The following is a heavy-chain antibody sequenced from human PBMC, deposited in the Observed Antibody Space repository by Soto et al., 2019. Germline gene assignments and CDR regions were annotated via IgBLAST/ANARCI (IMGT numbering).Heavy chain of an antibody. J-gene: IGHJ1*01. V-gene: IGHV3-23*01. CDR3: ATGTAAPAH. D-gene: IGHD6-13*01. CDR1: GFTFSNFD. CDR2: ISTSGGTT. Sequence: GGSLRLSCAASGFTFSNFDMSWVRQALGKGLEWVSGISTSGGTTYYADSVKGRFTSSRDNSKNTLYLQMTSLRAEDTAVYYCATGTAAPAHWGQGTLVTVSS.